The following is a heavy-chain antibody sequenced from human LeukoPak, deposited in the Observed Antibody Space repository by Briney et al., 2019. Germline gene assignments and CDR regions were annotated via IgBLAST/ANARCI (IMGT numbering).Heavy chain of an antibody. D-gene: IGHD3-3*01. CDR1: GGSISSYY. CDR2: IYYSGST. J-gene: IGHJ3*02. Sequence: SETLSLTCTVSGGSISSYYWSWIRQPPGKGLEWIGYIYYSGSTNYNPSLKSRVTISVDTSKNQFSLKLSSVTAADTAVYYCARVPSFWSGYPSPDAFDIWGQGTMVTVSS. V-gene: IGHV4-59*01. CDR3: ARVPSFWSGYPSPDAFDI.